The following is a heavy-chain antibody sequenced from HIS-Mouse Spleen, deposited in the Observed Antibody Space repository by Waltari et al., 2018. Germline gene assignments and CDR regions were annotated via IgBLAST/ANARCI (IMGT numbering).Heavy chain of an antibody. CDR2: SYYSGST. Sequence: QLQLQESGPGLVKPSATLSLTCTVSGGSISSSSYYWGWIRQPPGKGLEWIGSSYYSGSTYYNPSLKSRVTISVDTSKNQFSLKLSSVTATDTAVYYCAREIPYSSSWYDWYFDLWGRGTLVTVSS. CDR1: GGSISSSSYY. J-gene: IGHJ2*01. D-gene: IGHD6-13*01. V-gene: IGHV4-39*07. CDR3: AREIPYSSSWYDWYFDL.